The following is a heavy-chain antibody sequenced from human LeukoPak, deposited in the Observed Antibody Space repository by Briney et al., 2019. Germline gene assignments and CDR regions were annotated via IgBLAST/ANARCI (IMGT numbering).Heavy chain of an antibody. V-gene: IGHV3-74*01. Sequence: GGSLRLSCAASRFTFSGYYMFWVRQIPGKGLMWVSHINGVGTQTTYADTVKGRFTISRDNAKNTMYLQMNGLRDEDTAIYYCARGLVHDTSGYYSDYWGQGTLVTVSS. J-gene: IGHJ4*02. CDR3: ARGLVHDTSGYYSDY. D-gene: IGHD3-22*01. CDR1: RFTFSGYY. CDR2: INGVGTQT.